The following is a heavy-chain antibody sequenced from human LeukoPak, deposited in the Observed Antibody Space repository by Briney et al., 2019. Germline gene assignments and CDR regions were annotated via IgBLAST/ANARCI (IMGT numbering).Heavy chain of an antibody. D-gene: IGHD3-22*01. CDR3: TTVQSYYYDSSGYYIIDY. Sequence: PGGSLRLSCAASGFTFRNAWMSWVPQTPGKRLECVGRTKSKTDGGTTDYAAPVKGRFTISRDDSKNSLYLQMNSLKTEDTAVYYCTTVQSYYYDSSGYYIIDYWGQGTLVTVSS. CDR2: TKSKTDGGTT. J-gene: IGHJ4*02. V-gene: IGHV3-15*01. CDR1: GFTFRNAW.